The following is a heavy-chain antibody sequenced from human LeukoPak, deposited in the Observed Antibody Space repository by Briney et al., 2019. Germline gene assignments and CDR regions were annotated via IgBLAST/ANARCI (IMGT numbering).Heavy chain of an antibody. CDR2: ISYTGTT. CDR3: ARLGTAPFDY. J-gene: IGHJ4*02. Sequence: SETLSLTCTVSSGSISSGDYYWSWIPQPPGKGREWIGYISYTGTTYYNPSLKSRVTISEDTSKNLFSLKLNSVTAADTALYYCARLGTAPFDYWGQGTLVTVSS. D-gene: IGHD2-21*02. CDR1: SGSISSGDYY. V-gene: IGHV4-30-4*08.